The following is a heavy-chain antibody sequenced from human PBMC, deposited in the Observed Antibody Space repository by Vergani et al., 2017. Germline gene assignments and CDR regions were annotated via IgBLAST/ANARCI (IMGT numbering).Heavy chain of an antibody. J-gene: IGHJ4*01. Sequence: VEAGGGLVQPGGSLRLSCTASGFTFQAFAFHWVRQVSGRGLEWVSTISGSGDRTYYADSVKGRFAISRDNSKNTVYLQMNSLRVEDTAVYYCAKDPATSMGFGGQGILVTVFS. CDR2: ISGSGDRT. CDR1: GFTFQAFA. V-gene: IGHV3-23*04. D-gene: IGHD5-18*01. CDR3: AKDPATSMGF.